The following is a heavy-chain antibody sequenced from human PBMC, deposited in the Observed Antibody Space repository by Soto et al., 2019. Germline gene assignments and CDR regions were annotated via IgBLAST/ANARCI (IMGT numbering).Heavy chain of an antibody. D-gene: IGHD6-25*01. CDR2: IYHSGST. CDR3: ARAFTAIDY. V-gene: IGHV4-30-2*01. J-gene: IGHJ4*02. Sequence: PSETLSLTCAVSGGSISSGGYSWSWIRQPPGKGLEWIGYIYHSGSTYYNPSLKSRVTISVDRSKNQFSLKLSSVTAADTAVYYCARAFTAIDYWGQGTLVTVSS. CDR1: GGSISSGGYS.